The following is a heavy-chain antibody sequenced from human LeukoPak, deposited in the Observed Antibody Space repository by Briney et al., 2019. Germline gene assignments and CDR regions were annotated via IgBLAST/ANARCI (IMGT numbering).Heavy chain of an antibody. CDR2: IYYSGST. D-gene: IGHD3-22*01. J-gene: IGHJ4*02. CDR3: ARVTGYMIEDYFDY. V-gene: IGHV4-39*07. Sequence: SETLSLTCAVSGASISGSGYYWGWIRQPPGKGLEWIGNIYYSGSTYYNPSLKSRVTISVDTSKNQFSLRLSSVTAADTAVYYCARVTGYMIEDYFDYWGQGTLVTVSS. CDR1: GASISGSGYY.